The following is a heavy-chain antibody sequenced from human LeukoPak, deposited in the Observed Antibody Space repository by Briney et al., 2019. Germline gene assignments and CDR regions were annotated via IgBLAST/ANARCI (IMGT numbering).Heavy chain of an antibody. D-gene: IGHD6-13*01. J-gene: IGHJ4*02. Sequence: GASLKVSSKASGYTFTGYYMHWVRQAPGQGLEWMGWINPNSGGTNYAQKFQGRVTMTRDTSISTAYMELSRLRSDDTAVYYCARFDSSRWYPGLDYWGQGTLVTVSS. CDR2: INPNSGGT. V-gene: IGHV1-2*02. CDR3: ARFDSSRWYPGLDY. CDR1: GYTFTGYY.